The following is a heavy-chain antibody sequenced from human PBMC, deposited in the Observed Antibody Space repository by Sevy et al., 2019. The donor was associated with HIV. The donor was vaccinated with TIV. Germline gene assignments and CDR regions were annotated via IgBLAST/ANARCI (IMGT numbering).Heavy chain of an antibody. V-gene: IGHV3-53*01. Sequence: GGSLRLSCSDSGFTVSGVHMTWVRQASGKGLEWVSVIYDGGSTYYADSVKGRFIISRDNSKNTLYLQMNSLRVEDTAVYYCARWYFKMDVWGQGATVTVSS. CDR1: GFTVSGVH. J-gene: IGHJ6*02. D-gene: IGHD6-13*01. CDR3: ARWYFKMDV. CDR2: IYDGGST.